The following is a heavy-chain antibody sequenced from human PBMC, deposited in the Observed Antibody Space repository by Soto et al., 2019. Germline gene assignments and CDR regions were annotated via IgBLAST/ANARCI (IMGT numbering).Heavy chain of an antibody. Sequence: ASVKVSCKASGYTFTSYGISWVRQAPGQGLEWMGWISAYNGNTNYAQKLQGRVTMTTDTSTSTAYMELRSLRSDDTAVYYCARDQEYYYGSGSPLGFDPWGQGTLVTVSS. CDR2: ISAYNGNT. J-gene: IGHJ5*02. CDR3: ARDQEYYYGSGSPLGFDP. V-gene: IGHV1-18*01. CDR1: GYTFTSYG. D-gene: IGHD3-10*01.